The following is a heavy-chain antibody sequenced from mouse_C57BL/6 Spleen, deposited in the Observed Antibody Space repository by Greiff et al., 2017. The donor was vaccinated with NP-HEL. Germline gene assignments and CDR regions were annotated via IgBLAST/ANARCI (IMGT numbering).Heavy chain of an antibody. CDR2: INPSNGGT. Sequence: QVQLQQPGTELVKPGASVKLSCKASGYTFTSYWMHWVKQRPRQGLEWIGNINPSNGGTNYNEKFKSKATLTVDKSSSTAYMQLSSLTSEDSAVYYCARLDDGYYDYYAMDYWGQGTSVTVSS. D-gene: IGHD2-3*01. CDR3: ARLDDGYYDYYAMDY. J-gene: IGHJ4*01. V-gene: IGHV1-53*01. CDR1: GYTFTSYW.